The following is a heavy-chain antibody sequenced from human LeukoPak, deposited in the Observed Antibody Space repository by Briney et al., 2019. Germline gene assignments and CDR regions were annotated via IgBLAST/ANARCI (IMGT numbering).Heavy chain of an antibody. CDR2: IYSSGST. CDR3: AKSGGYGLIDY. Sequence: SETLSLTCTVSAGSISSYYWSWIRQPPGRGLEWIGSIYSSGSTYYNASLQSRVTISIETSKNQISLRLNSVTAADTAMYYCAKSGGYGLIDYWGQGTLVTVSS. D-gene: IGHD1-26*01. V-gene: IGHV4-59*04. CDR1: AGSISSYY. J-gene: IGHJ4*02.